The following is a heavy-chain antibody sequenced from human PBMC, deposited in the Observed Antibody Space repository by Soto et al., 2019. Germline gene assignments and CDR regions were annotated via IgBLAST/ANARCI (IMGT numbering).Heavy chain of an antibody. D-gene: IGHD2-2*01. J-gene: IGHJ5*02. V-gene: IGHV3-30-3*01. CDR2: ISYDGSNK. CDR1: GFTFSSYA. CDR3: ARGREYQLLLVGPSWFGL. Sequence: QVQLVESGGGVVQPGRSLRLSCAASGFTFSSYAMHWVRQAPGKGLEWVAVISYDGSNKYYADSVKGRFTISRDNSKNSLYLQINSLRAENTTVYYCARGREYQLLLVGPSWFGLWGQGTLVTVSS.